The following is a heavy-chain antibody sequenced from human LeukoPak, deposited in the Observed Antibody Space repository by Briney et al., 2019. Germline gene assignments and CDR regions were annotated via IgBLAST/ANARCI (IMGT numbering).Heavy chain of an antibody. CDR2: IYPGDSDT. CDR1: GYSFTSYW. D-gene: IGHD2-2*01. CDR3: ARTPDCSSTSCFDAFDI. V-gene: IGHV5-51*01. Sequence: GESLKISCKGSGYSFTSYWIGGVRQMPGKGLEWMGIIYPGDSDTRYSPSFQGQVTISADKSISTAYLQWSSLKASDTAMYYCARTPDCSSTSCFDAFDIWGQGTMVTVSS. J-gene: IGHJ3*02.